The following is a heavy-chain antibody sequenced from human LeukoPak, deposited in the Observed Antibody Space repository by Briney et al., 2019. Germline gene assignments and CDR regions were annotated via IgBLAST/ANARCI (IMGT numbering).Heavy chain of an antibody. J-gene: IGHJ6*03. CDR2: INPNNGGT. Sequence: ASVKVSCKAPGYTFTGYYMQWVRQAPGQGLEWMGWINPNNGGTNYAQKFQGRVTMTRDTSISTAYMELRRLRSDDTAVYYCARGGYSYDRGYYYYMDVWGKGTTVTISS. V-gene: IGHV1-2*02. CDR3: ARGGYSYDRGYYYYMDV. CDR1: GYTFTGYY. D-gene: IGHD5-18*01.